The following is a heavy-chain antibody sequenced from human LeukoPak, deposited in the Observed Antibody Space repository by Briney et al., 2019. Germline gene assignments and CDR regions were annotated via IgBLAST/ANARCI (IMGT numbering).Heavy chain of an antibody. CDR2: INPYSGGT. CDR3: ARDYYDSSGQGTFDI. CDR1: GYTFTDYY. D-gene: IGHD3-22*01. Sequence: ASVKVSCKASGYTFTDYYMHWVRQAPGQGLEWMGRINPYSGGTNYAQRFQGRVTMTRDTSISTAYMEMSRLRSDDTAVYYCARDYYDSSGQGTFDIWGQGTMVTVSS. J-gene: IGHJ3*02. V-gene: IGHV1-2*06.